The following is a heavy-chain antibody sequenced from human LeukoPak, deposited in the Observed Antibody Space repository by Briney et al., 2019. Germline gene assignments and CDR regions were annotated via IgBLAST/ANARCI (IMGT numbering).Heavy chain of an antibody. D-gene: IGHD3-3*01. CDR3: ARDFYYDFWSGYYD. CDR2: INSDGSST. Sequence: GGSLRLSCAASGFTFSSYWMHWVRQAPGEGLVWVSRINSDGSSTTYADSVKGRFTISRDNANHTLYLQMNSLRAEDTAVYYCARDFYYDFWSGYYDWGQGTLVTVSS. CDR1: GFTFSSYW. V-gene: IGHV3-74*01. J-gene: IGHJ4*02.